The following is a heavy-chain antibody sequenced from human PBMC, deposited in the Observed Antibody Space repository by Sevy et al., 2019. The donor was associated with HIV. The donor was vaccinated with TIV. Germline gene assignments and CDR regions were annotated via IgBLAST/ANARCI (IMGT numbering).Heavy chain of an antibody. V-gene: IGHV3-23*01. CDR2: ISGSAGST. CDR3: AKGYRTFYGLDV. J-gene: IGHJ6*02. Sequence: GGSLRLSCAASGFTFSTYTMSWVRQAPGKGLEWVSAISGSAGSTYYADLVQGRFTISRDKSKNTLYLQMNSLRAEDTAVYYCAKGYRTFYGLDVWGHGTTVTVSS. CDR1: GFTFSTYT. D-gene: IGHD1-26*01.